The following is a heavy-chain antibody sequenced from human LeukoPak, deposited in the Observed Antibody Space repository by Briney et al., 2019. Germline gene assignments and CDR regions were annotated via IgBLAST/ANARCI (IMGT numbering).Heavy chain of an antibody. D-gene: IGHD3-9*01. V-gene: IGHV3-23*01. CDR2: ISGSGGST. J-gene: IGHJ4*02. CDR1: GFTFSSYA. CDR3: AREGGYFDWLYHYFDY. Sequence: GGSLRLSCAATGFTFSSYAVSWVRQATGKGLESVSAISGSGGSTYYADSVKGRFTISRDNAKNSLYLQMNSLRAEDTAVYYCAREGGYFDWLYHYFDYWGQGTLVTVSS.